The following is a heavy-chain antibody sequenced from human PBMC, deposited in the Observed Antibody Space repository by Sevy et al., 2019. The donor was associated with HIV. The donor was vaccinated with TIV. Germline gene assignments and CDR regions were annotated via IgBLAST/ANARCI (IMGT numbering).Heavy chain of an antibody. Sequence: SETLSLTCSVSDDSINSYCWSWIRQPPGKGLEWIGYIYNNIGSTSYNPSLTSPVTISVDTSKNHFSLKLTSLTAADTPTYYCAREAVVIGTAATPVLDFWGLGSLVTVSS. V-gene: IGHV4-4*08. CDR2: IYNNIGST. CDR1: DDSINSYC. CDR3: AREAVVIGTAATPVLDF. J-gene: IGHJ4*02. D-gene: IGHD2-2*01.